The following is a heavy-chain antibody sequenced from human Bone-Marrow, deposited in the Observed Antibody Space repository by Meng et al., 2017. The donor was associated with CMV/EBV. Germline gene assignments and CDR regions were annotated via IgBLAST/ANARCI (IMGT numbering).Heavy chain of an antibody. CDR2: ISYDGSNK. CDR1: GFTFSSYA. CDR3: ARDRGITMVRGVIIGAFDI. Sequence: GGSLRLSCAASGFTFSSYAMHWVRQAPGKGLEWVAVISYDGSNKYYADSVKGRFTISRDNSKNTLYLQMNSLRAEDTAVYYCARDRGITMVRGVIIGAFDIWGQRTMVTVSS. V-gene: IGHV3-30-3*01. D-gene: IGHD3-10*01. J-gene: IGHJ3*02.